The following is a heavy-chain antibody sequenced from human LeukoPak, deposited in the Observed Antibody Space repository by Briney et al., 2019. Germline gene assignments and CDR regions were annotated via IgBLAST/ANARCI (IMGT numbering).Heavy chain of an antibody. Sequence: PSETLSLTCAVSGASISGSGYYWGWIRQPPGKGLEWIGNIYYSGSTYYNASLQSRVTISIDTSKNQFSLRLNSVTAADTAVYYCARGPHYDSSGYYTRYWWPKIFDYWGQGTLVTVSS. V-gene: IGHV4-39*01. CDR3: ARGPHYDSSGYYTRYWWPKIFDY. CDR1: GASISGSGYY. J-gene: IGHJ4*02. D-gene: IGHD3-22*01. CDR2: IYYSGST.